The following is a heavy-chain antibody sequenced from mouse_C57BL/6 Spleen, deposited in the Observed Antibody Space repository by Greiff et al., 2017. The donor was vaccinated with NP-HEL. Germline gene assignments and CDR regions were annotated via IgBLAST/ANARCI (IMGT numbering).Heavy chain of an antibody. D-gene: IGHD2-3*01. J-gene: IGHJ2*01. CDR1: GYTFTSYW. CDR3: ARDGSEDD. CDR2: IDPSDSYT. Sequence: QVQLQQPGAELVKPGASVKLSCKASGYTFTSYWMQWVKQRPGQGLEWIGEIDPSDSYTNYNQKFKGKATLTVDTSSSTAYMQLSSLTSEDSSFYYCARDGSEDDWGQGTTLTVSS. V-gene: IGHV1-50*01.